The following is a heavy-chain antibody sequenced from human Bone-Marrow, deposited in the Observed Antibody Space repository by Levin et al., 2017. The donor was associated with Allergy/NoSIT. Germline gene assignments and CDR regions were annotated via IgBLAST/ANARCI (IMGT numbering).Heavy chain of an antibody. CDR1: GFTFSNYA. V-gene: IGHV3-23*01. J-gene: IGHJ6*02. Sequence: GESLKISCVASGFTFSNYAMAWVRQAPGKGLEWVSTLSGGGDTTYYADSVKGRFTISRDNSKNALYLEMNSLRDEDTAVYYCARAGNYLRYVDPRNDQDTMDVWGQGTTVTVSS. CDR2: LSGGGDTT. CDR3: ARAGNYLRYVDPRNDQDTMDV. D-gene: IGHD3-9*01.